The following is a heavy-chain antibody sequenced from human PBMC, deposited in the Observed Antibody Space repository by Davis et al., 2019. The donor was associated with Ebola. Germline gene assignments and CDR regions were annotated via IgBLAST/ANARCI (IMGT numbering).Heavy chain of an antibody. J-gene: IGHJ3*02. CDR1: GGSIISSSSY. V-gene: IGHV4-39*01. CDR2: IYYSGIT. Sequence: MPSETLSLTCTVSGGSIISSSSYWGWIRQPPRKGLEWIGSIYYSGITYYNPSLKSRVTISVDTSKNQFSLKLRSVTAADTAVYNCARAGPRDSGSFHDAFDIWGQGTMVAVSS. CDR3: ARAGPRDSGSFHDAFDI. D-gene: IGHD1-26*01.